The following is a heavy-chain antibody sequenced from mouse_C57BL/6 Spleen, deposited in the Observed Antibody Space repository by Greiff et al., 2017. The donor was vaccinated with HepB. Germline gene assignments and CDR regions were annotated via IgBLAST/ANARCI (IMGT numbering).Heavy chain of an antibody. CDR1: GFTFSDYG. CDR3: ARLSIFYAMDY. V-gene: IGHV5-17*01. Sequence: EVNVVESGGGLVKPGGSLKLSCAASGFTFSDYGMHWVRQAPEKGLEWVAYISSGSSTIYYADTVKGRFTISRDNAKNTLFLQMTSLRSEDTAMYYCARLSIFYAMDYWGQGTSVTVSS. CDR2: ISSGSSTI. D-gene: IGHD2-10*02. J-gene: IGHJ4*01.